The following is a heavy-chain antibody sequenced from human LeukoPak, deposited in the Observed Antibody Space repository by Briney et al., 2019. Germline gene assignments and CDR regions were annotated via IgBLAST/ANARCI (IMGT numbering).Heavy chain of an antibody. CDR3: ARDEQWLVKI. CDR2: ISGSGGST. CDR1: GFTFSSYA. V-gene: IGHV3-23*01. Sequence: GGSLRLSCAASGFTFSSYAMSWVRQAPGKGLEWVSAISGSGGSTYYADSVKGRFTISRDNAKNSLYLQMNSLRAEDTAVYYCARDEQWLVKIWGQGTLVTVSS. D-gene: IGHD6-19*01. J-gene: IGHJ4*02.